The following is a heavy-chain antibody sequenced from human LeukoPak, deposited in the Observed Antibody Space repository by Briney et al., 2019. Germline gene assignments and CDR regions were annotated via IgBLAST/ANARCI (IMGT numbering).Heavy chain of an antibody. V-gene: IGHV3-66*01. Sequence: GGSLRLSCAASGFTVSSNYMSWVRQAPGKGLEWVSVIYSGGSTYYADSVKGRFTISRDNSKNTLYLQMSSLRAEDTAVYYCVKSPGADFWSGYPNWFDPWGQGTLVTVSS. J-gene: IGHJ5*02. CDR3: VKSPGADFWSGYPNWFDP. D-gene: IGHD3-3*01. CDR1: GFTVSSNY. CDR2: IYSGGST.